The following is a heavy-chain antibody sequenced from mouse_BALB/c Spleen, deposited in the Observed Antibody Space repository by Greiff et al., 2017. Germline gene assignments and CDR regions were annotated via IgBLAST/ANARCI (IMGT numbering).Heavy chain of an antibody. Sequence: EVQLQQSGAELVKPGASVKLSCTASGFNIKHTYMHWVKQRPEQGLEWIGRIDPANGNTKYDPKFQGKATITADTSSNTAYLQLSSLTSEDTAFYYCAGDYYGSSPAWFAYWGQGTLVTVSA. V-gene: IGHV14-3*02. J-gene: IGHJ3*01. CDR2: IDPANGNT. CDR1: GFNIKHTY. CDR3: AGDYYGSSPAWFAY. D-gene: IGHD1-1*01.